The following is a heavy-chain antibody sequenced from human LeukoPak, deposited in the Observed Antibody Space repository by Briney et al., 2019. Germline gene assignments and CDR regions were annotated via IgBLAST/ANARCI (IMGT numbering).Heavy chain of an antibody. Sequence: ASVKVSCKASGYTFTSYAMHWVRQALGQRLEWMGWINAGNGNTKYSQKFQGRVTITRDTSASTAYMELSSLRSEDTAVYYCARDLRCSGGSCYRALNYWGQGTLVTVSS. J-gene: IGHJ4*02. V-gene: IGHV1-3*01. D-gene: IGHD2-15*01. CDR3: ARDLRCSGGSCYRALNY. CDR2: INAGNGNT. CDR1: GYTFTSYA.